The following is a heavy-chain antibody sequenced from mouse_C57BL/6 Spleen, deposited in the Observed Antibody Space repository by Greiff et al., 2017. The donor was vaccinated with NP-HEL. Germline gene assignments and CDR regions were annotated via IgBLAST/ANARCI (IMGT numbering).Heavy chain of an antibody. V-gene: IGHV14-3*01. CDR2: IDPANGNT. CDR3: ARGGGSTTVEYYFDY. CDR1: GFNIKNTY. Sequence: VQLQQSVAELVRPGASVKLSCTASGFNIKNTYMHWVKQRPEQGLEWIGRIDPANGNTKYAPKFQGKATITAATSSNTAYLQLSSLTSEDTAIYYGARGGGSTTVEYYFDYWGQGTTLTVSS. J-gene: IGHJ2*01. D-gene: IGHD1-1*01.